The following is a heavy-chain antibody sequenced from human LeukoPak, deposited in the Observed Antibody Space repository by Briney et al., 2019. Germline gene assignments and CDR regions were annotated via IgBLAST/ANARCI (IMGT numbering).Heavy chain of an antibody. V-gene: IGHV1-18*01. CDR2: ISAYNGNT. CDR1: GYTSTTYV. Sequence: ASVKVSCKTSGYTSTTYVFNWVRQAPGQGLEWMGWISAYNGNTNYAQNLQGRVTMTRDMSTSTDYMELSSLRSEDTAVYYCARDNSVEDTAWWFDPWGQGTLVTVSS. D-gene: IGHD4-23*01. J-gene: IGHJ5*02. CDR3: ARDNSVEDTAWWFDP.